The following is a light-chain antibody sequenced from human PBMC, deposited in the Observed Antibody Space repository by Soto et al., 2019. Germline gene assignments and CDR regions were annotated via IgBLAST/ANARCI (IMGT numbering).Light chain of an antibody. Sequence: EIVLTQSPGTLSLSPGERATLPCRASQSVSSSYLAWYQQQPGQAPRLLIYGASSRATGIPDRFSGSGSGTDFTLTISRLEPEDFAVYYCQQYGSSSWTFGQGTKVDIK. V-gene: IGKV3-20*01. CDR1: QSVSSSY. CDR3: QQYGSSSWT. J-gene: IGKJ1*01. CDR2: GAS.